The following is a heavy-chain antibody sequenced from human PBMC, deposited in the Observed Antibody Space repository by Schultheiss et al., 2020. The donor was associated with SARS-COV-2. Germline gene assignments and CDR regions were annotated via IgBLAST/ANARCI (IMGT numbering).Heavy chain of an antibody. CDR3: ARDEGDLGY. V-gene: IGHV4-34*01. Sequence: SETLSLTCAVYGGSFSGYYWSWIRQPPGKGLEWIGEIYHSGSTNYNPSLKSRVTISVDTSKNQFSLKLISVTAADTAVYYCARDEGDLGYWGQGTLVTVSS. CDR1: GGSFSGYY. J-gene: IGHJ4*02. CDR2: IYHSGST.